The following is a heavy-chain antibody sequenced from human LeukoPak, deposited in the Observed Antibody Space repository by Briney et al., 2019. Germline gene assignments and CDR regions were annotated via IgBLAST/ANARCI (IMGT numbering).Heavy chain of an antibody. Sequence: SETLSLTCTASGGSISSYYWSWIRQPPGKGLEWIGYIYTSGSTNYNPSLKSRVTISVDTSKNQFSLKLSSVTAADTAVYYCARHDLFGSRGPYFDYWGQGTLVTVSS. CDR2: IYTSGST. CDR3: ARHDLFGSRGPYFDY. D-gene: IGHD2-15*01. J-gene: IGHJ4*02. CDR1: GGSISSYY. V-gene: IGHV4-4*09.